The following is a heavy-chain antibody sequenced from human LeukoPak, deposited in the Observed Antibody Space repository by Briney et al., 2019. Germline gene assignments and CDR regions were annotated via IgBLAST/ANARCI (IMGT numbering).Heavy chain of an antibody. CDR3: AKTVTTFYSYGMDV. CDR1: GYAFTSYY. Sequence: GASVKVSCKASGYAFTSYYMHWVRQAPGQGLDWMGIINTSGGRTTYAQNFQGRVTMTRDTSTSTVYMELSSLRSEDTALYYCAKTVTTFYSYGMDVWGQGTTVTVSS. D-gene: IGHD4-17*01. J-gene: IGHJ6*02. V-gene: IGHV1-46*01. CDR2: INTSGGRT.